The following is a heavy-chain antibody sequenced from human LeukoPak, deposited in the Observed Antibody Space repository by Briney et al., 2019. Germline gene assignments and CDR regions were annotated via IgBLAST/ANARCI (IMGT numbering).Heavy chain of an antibody. CDR1: GFTFSSYS. CDR2: ISSSSSYT. J-gene: IGHJ4*02. V-gene: IGHV3-21*01. Sequence: GGSLRLSCAASGFTFSSYSMNWVRQAPGKGLEWVSSISSSSSYTYYADSVKGRFTVSRDNAKNSLYLQMNSLRAEDTAVYYCAREEAIGSSWYHTYYFDYWGQGTLVTVSS. CDR3: AREEAIGSSWYHTYYFDY. D-gene: IGHD6-13*01.